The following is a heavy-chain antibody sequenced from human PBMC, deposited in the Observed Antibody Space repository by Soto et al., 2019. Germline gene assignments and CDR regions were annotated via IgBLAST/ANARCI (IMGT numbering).Heavy chain of an antibody. CDR3: ARGWNSLSEDYNYING. CDR1: GFTLSRYA. Sequence: GGSLRLSCTASGFTLSRYAMNWFRQAPGKGLEWVAGISGSGRDSYYADPLKGHFTISRDNSNNTLYLQMSSLRAEDTAIYFCARGWNSLSEDYNYINGWGKGTSVTVSS. CDR2: ISGSGRDS. D-gene: IGHD3-16*02. V-gene: IGHV3-23*01. J-gene: IGHJ6*03.